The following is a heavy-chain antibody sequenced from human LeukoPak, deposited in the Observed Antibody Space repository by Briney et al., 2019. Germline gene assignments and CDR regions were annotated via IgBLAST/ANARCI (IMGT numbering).Heavy chain of an antibody. CDR3: ATSEGY. CDR2: VKQDGRDT. V-gene: IGHV3-7*03. J-gene: IGHJ4*02. Sequence: GGSLRLSSAASGFTLNTHWMSWVRQAPGKGLEWVANVKQDGRDTYYVDSVKGRFTISRDNAKNSLNLQMNSLRAEDTAMYYCATSEGYWGQGTLVTVSS. CDR1: GFTLNTHW.